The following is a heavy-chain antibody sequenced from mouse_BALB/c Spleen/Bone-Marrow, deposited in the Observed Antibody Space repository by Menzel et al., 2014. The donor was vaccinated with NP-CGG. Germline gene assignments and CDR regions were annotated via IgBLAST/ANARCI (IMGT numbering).Heavy chain of an antibody. CDR2: INPSNDTP. D-gene: IGHD1-2*01. Sequence: QVQLKQSGAELVKPGASVKLSCRVSGYTFTNYFVYWVKQRPGRGLEWIGEINPSNDTPNFNEKFKSKATLTVDKSSSTAYIQLSSLTSEDSAVYYCTRSGYYGYGWYFDVWGAGTTVTVSS. V-gene: IGHV1S81*02. J-gene: IGHJ1*01. CDR1: GYTFTNYF. CDR3: TRSGYYGYGWYFDV.